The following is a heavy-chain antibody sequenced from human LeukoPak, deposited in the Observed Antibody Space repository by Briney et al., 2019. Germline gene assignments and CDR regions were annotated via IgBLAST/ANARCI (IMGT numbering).Heavy chain of an antibody. CDR3: CNYDFWSGYPY. V-gene: IGHV3-53*01. Sequence: GGSLRLSCAASGFTVSSNYMSRVRQAPGKGLEWVSVIYSGGSTYYADSVKGRFTISRDNSKNTLYLQMNSLRAEDTAVYYCCNYDFWSGYPYWGQETLVTVSS. J-gene: IGHJ4*02. CDR2: IYSGGST. CDR1: GFTVSSNY. D-gene: IGHD3-3*01.